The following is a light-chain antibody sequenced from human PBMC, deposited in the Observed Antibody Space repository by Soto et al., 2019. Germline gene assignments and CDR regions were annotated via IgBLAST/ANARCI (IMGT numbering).Light chain of an antibody. CDR3: LQDYNYPRT. J-gene: IGKJ1*01. CDR2: ASS. Sequence: IQMTHSPSTLPASVLYRVTITFLANQSISSWLAWYQQKPGKAPKLLIYASSSLQSGVPSRFSGSGSGTDFTLTISSLQPEDFATYYCLQDYNYPRTFGQGTKVDI. CDR1: QSISSW. V-gene: IGKV1-6*01.